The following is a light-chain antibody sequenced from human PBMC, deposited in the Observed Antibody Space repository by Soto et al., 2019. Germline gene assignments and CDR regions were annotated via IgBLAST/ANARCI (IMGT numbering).Light chain of an antibody. J-gene: IGKJ5*01. V-gene: IGKV1-39*01. Sequence: DIQMTQSPSSLSASVGDRVTITCRASQSISSYLNWYQQKPGKAPKLLIYAASSLQSGVPSRFSGSGSGTDFTLPIRSLQPEAFATYYCQPSYSTPITFGQATRLAIK. CDR2: AAS. CDR1: QSISSY. CDR3: QPSYSTPIT.